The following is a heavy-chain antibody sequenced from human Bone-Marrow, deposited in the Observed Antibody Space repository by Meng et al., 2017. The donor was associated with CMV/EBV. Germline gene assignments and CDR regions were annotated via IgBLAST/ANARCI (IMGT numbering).Heavy chain of an antibody. J-gene: IGHJ4*02. Sequence: GGSLRLSCAASGFTFSSYGMHWVRQAPGKGLEWVAFIRYDGSNKYYADSVKGRFTISRDNSKNTLYLQMNSLRAEDTAVYYCAKDPPGYCSSTSCSYFDYWGQGTLVTVSS. CDR1: GFTFSSYG. CDR2: IRYDGSNK. D-gene: IGHD2-2*01. V-gene: IGHV3-30*02. CDR3: AKDPPGYCSSTSCSYFDY.